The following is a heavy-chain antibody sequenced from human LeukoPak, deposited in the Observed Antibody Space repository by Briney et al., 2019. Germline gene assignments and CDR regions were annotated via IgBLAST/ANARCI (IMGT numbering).Heavy chain of an antibody. CDR1: GFTFSSYG. CDR3: AKDLYYYDSSGYGSGSDY. V-gene: IGHV3-30*18. J-gene: IGHJ4*02. D-gene: IGHD3-22*01. Sequence: PGRSLRLSCAASGFTFSSYGMHWVRQAPGKGLEWVAVISYDGSNKYYADSVKGRFTISRDNSKNTLYLQMNSLRAEDTAVYYCAKDLYYYDSSGYGSGSDYWGQGTLVTVSS. CDR2: ISYDGSNK.